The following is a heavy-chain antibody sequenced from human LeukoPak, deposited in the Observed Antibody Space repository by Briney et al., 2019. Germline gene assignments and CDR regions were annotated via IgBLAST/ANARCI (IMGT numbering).Heavy chain of an antibody. Sequence: GGSLRLSCAASGFIFNTYVMHWVRQAPGKGLEWLAFIRYDGSNKNYADSVKGRFTISRDNTKNSLYLQMNSLRAEDTAVYYCAKDGGSNPDSFDIWGQGTMVTVSS. CDR1: GFIFNTYV. CDR2: IRYDGSNK. D-gene: IGHD2-15*01. CDR3: AKDGGSNPDSFDI. V-gene: IGHV3-30*02. J-gene: IGHJ3*02.